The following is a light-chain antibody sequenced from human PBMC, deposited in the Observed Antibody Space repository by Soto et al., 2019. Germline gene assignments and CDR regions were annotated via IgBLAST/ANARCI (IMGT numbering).Light chain of an antibody. CDR1: QNSLYNSNNKNY. Sequence: DIVMTQSPDSLAVSLGERATIKCKSSQNSLYNSNNKNYLTWYQQKPGQPPKLLIYWASTRESGVPDRFSGSGSGTEFTLTINSLQAEDGAVYYCQQFYSTPHTFGQGTKLEIK. V-gene: IGKV4-1*01. CDR2: WAS. J-gene: IGKJ2*01. CDR3: QQFYSTPHT.